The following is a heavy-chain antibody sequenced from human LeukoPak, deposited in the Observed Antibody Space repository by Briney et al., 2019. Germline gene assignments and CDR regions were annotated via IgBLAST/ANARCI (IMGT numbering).Heavy chain of an antibody. V-gene: IGHV4-38-2*02. D-gene: IGHD1-1*01. CDR1: GYSISSGYY. Sequence: SETLSLTCTVSGYSISSGYYWGWIRQPPGKGLEWIGSIYHSGSTYYNPSLKSRVTMSVDTSKNQFSLKLSSVTAADTAVYYCARELEPTDAFDIWGQGTMVTVSS. CDR2: IYHSGST. J-gene: IGHJ3*02. CDR3: ARELEPTDAFDI.